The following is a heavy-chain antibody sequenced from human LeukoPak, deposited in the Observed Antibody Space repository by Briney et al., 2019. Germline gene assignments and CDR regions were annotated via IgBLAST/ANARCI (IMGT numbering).Heavy chain of an antibody. CDR2: ISSRSSNI. CDR1: GFTLSSYS. J-gene: IGHJ4*02. V-gene: IGHV3-21*04. Sequence: GGSLRLSCEASGFTLSSYSMNWVRQAPGKGLEWVSTISSRSSNIYHADSVKGRFTISRDNSKNTLYLQMNSLRAEDTAVYYCAKGGSGWYVGYFDYWGQGTLVTVSS. CDR3: AKGGSGWYVGYFDY. D-gene: IGHD6-19*01.